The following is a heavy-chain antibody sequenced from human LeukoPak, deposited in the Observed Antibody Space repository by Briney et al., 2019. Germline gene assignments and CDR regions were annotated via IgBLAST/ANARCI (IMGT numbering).Heavy chain of an antibody. V-gene: IGHV3-64*04. J-gene: IGHJ4*02. Sequence: GGSLRLSCAASGFTFSSYDIHWVRQAPGKGLEFVSHISSNGATTYYADSVKGRFTISRDNAKNSLYLQMNSLRVEDTAVYYCARGAQWPYWGQGTLVTVSS. CDR1: GFTFSSYD. D-gene: IGHD6-19*01. CDR2: ISSNGATT. CDR3: ARGAQWPY.